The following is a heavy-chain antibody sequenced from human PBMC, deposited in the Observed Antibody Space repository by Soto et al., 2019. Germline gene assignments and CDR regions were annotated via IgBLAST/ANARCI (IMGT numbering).Heavy chain of an antibody. D-gene: IGHD2-21*02. J-gene: IGHJ4*02. CDR2: LIPFIGTP. CDR1: GGTFSNDA. V-gene: IGHV1-69*01. Sequence: QVHLVQSGAEVKKSGSSVRVSCTASGGTFSNDAISWVRQAPGQGLAWLGRLIPFIGTPDYSQRFQGRLTITADESTGTAYMGLRSLITDDTAVYYCAREVVTETTLGYFDYWGQGTLVTVS. CDR3: AREVVTETTLGYFDY.